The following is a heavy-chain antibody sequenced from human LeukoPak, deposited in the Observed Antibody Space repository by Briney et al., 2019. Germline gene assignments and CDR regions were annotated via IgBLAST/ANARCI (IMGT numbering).Heavy chain of an antibody. CDR2: IRNKANGGTT. CDR1: GFTFSDYA. CDR3: SRFYSSGWASGAFDI. D-gene: IGHD3-22*01. V-gene: IGHV3-49*04. J-gene: IGHJ3*02. Sequence: GGSLRLSCTTSGFTFSDYAVSWVRHAPGRGLEWIGFIRNKANGGTTEYAASVKGRFTISRDDSKTIADLQMSSLRTEDTAVYYCSRFYSSGWASGAFDIWGQGTMVTVSS.